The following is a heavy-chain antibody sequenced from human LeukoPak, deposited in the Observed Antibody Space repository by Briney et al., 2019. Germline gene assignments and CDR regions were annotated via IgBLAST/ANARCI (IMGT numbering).Heavy chain of an antibody. D-gene: IGHD3-22*01. Sequence: PGGSLRLSCAASGFTFSSYGMSWVRQAPGKGLEWISAISGSGGSTYYADSVKGRFTISRDNSKNTLYLQMNSLRAEDTAVYYCAKAVGYYDSSGYYNWGQGTLVTVSS. CDR3: AKAVGYYDSSGYYN. J-gene: IGHJ4*02. V-gene: IGHV3-23*01. CDR1: GFTFSSYG. CDR2: ISGSGGST.